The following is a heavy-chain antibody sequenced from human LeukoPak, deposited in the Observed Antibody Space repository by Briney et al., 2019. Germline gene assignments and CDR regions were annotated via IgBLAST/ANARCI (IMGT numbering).Heavy chain of an antibody. Sequence: ASVTVSCKASVYSVTTYGISWVRQAPGQGLGWMVWSSGYSGKTDYAPKLQDRVTMTTDTSTSTAYMELRSLTSADTGTYYCARVGATYGDPLEYDYWGQGTLVTVSS. D-gene: IGHD1-26*01. V-gene: IGHV1-18*01. CDR1: VYSVTTYG. J-gene: IGHJ4*02. CDR2: SSGYSGKT. CDR3: ARVGATYGDPLEYDY.